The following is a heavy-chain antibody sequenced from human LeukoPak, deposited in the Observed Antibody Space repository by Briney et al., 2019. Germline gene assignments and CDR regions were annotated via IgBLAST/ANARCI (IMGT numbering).Heavy chain of an antibody. V-gene: IGHV1-69*05. J-gene: IGHJ6*03. CDR3: ASEYCSGGSCYHYYYYMDV. D-gene: IGHD2-15*01. CDR1: GGTFSSYA. CDR2: IIPIFGTA. Sequence: SVKVSCKASGGTFSSYAISWVRQAPGQGLEWIGRIIPIFGTANYAQKFQGRVTITTDESTSTAYMELSSLRSEDTAVYYCASEYCSGGSCYHYYYYMDVWGKGTTVTVSS.